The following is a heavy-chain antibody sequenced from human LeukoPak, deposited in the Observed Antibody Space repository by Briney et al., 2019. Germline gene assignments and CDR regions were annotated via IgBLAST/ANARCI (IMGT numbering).Heavy chain of an antibody. CDR1: GFTFSSYS. D-gene: IGHD1-26*01. CDR3: AMSGSHEGGFDY. Sequence: GGSLRLSCAASGFTFSSYSMNWVRQAPGKGLEWVSSISSSSSYIYYADSVKGRFTISRDNVKNSLYLQMNSLRAEDTAVYYCAMSGSHEGGFDYWGQGTLVTVSS. V-gene: IGHV3-21*01. J-gene: IGHJ4*02. CDR2: ISSSSSYI.